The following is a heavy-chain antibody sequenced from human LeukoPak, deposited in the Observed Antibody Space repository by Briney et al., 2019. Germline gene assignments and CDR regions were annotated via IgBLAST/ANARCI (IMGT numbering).Heavy chain of an antibody. Sequence: SETLSLTCTVSGGSISSGGYYWSWIRQHPGKGLEWIVDIYYSGSTYYNPSLKSRVTISVDTSKNQFSLKLSSVTAADTAVYYCAREKVELNIVGATTGYYFDYWGQGTLVTVSS. CDR2: IYYSGST. J-gene: IGHJ4*02. CDR3: AREKVELNIVGATTGYYFDY. CDR1: GGSISSGGYY. V-gene: IGHV4-31*03. D-gene: IGHD1-26*01.